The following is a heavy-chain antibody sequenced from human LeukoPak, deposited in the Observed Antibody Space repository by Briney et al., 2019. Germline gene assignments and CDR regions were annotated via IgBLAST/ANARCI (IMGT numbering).Heavy chain of an antibody. Sequence: GASVKVSCKTSGYTFTGYYIHWVRQAPGQGLEWMGWINPNSGGTNYAQKFQGRVTMTRDTSISTAYMELSRLRSDDTAVYYCARSDIQLGEDDYWGQGTLVTVSS. J-gene: IGHJ4*02. CDR1: GYTFTGYY. V-gene: IGHV1-2*02. D-gene: IGHD5-18*01. CDR3: ARSDIQLGEDDY. CDR2: INPNSGGT.